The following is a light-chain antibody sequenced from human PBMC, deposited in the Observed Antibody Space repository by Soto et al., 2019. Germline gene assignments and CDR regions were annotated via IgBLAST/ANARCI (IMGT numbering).Light chain of an antibody. CDR3: QQYNNYPST. CDR1: QTISPW. Sequence: DIQMTQSPSTLSASVGDRVTITCRASQTISPWLAWYQQKPGKAPKLLIFKTSTLQGGVPSRFSGSGSGTEFTLTISNLQPDEFATFYCQQYNNYPSTFGQGTKVEIK. J-gene: IGKJ2*01. V-gene: IGKV1-5*03. CDR2: KTS.